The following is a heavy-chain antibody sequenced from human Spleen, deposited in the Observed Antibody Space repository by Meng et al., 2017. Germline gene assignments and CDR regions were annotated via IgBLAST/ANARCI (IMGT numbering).Heavy chain of an antibody. CDR3: ASGYQLLAIFGVVPYYFDS. CDR1: GGSFSGYY. CDR2: INHSGST. Sequence: GHLQQWGTGLLKPSETLSLTCAVYGGSFSGYYWSWIRQPPGKGLEWIGEINHSGSTNYNPSLKSRVTISVDTSKNQFSLKLSSMTAADTAVYYCASGYQLLAIFGVVPYYFDSWGQGTLVTVSS. V-gene: IGHV4-34*01. J-gene: IGHJ4*02. D-gene: IGHD3-3*01.